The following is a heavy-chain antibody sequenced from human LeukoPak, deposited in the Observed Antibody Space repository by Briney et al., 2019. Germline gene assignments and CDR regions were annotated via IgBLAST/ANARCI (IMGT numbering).Heavy chain of an antibody. D-gene: IGHD3-10*01. V-gene: IGHV3-74*01. CDR3: ARVSSLWSFDY. J-gene: IGHJ4*02. CDR2: ISPDGSRT. Sequence: GGSLRLSCAASGFTFSTHWMHWVRQTPGKGLVWVSRISPDGSRTAYADSVKGRFTISRDNARYTLYLQLNSLGAEDTAVYYCARVSSLWSFDYWGQGTLVTVSS. CDR1: GFTFSTHW.